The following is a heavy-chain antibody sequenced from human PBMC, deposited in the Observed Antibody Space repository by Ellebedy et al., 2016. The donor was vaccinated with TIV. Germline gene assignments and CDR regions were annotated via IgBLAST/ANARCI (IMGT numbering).Heavy chain of an antibody. V-gene: IGHV3-33*06. J-gene: IGHJ4*02. D-gene: IGHD7-27*01. CDR1: GFTFSSYG. CDR3: ANHLLNGVY. Sequence: GESLKISCAASGFTFSSYGMHWVRQAPGKGLEWVALIWFDGSNKYYADSVKGRFTISRDNSKNTLYLQMNSLRAEDTAVYYCANHLLNGVYWGQGTLVTVSS. CDR2: IWFDGSNK.